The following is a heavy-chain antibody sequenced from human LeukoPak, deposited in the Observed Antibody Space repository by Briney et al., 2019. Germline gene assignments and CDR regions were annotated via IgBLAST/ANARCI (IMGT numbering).Heavy chain of an antibody. V-gene: IGHV3-21*01. D-gene: IGHD1-26*01. J-gene: IGHJ3*02. CDR2: ISSSSNYM. Sequence: GGSLRLSCAASGFTFSTYSMSWVRQAPGKGLEWVSSISSSSNYMYYADSVKGRFTISRDNAKNSLYLQMSSLRAEDTAVYYCAREGAGEAFDIWGQGTMVTVSS. CDR3: AREGAGEAFDI. CDR1: GFTFSTYS.